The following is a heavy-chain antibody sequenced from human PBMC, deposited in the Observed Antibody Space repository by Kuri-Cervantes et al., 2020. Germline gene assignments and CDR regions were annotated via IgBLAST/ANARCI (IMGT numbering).Heavy chain of an antibody. D-gene: IGHD3-9*01. CDR1: GYSFSSYW. J-gene: IGHJ4*02. CDR3: ARRPDILTGYPFDY. Sequence: GGSLRLSCKASGYSFSSYWIGWLRQRPGKGLEWVGIIYPTDSDTRYSPSLQGQVTISVDKSIFTAYLQWSSLKASDTAIYYCARRPDILTGYPFDYWGQGTLVTVSS. V-gene: IGHV5-51*01. CDR2: IYPTDSDT.